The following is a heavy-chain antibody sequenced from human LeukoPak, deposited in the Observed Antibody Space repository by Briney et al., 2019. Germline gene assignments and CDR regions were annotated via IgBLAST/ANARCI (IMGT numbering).Heavy chain of an antibody. V-gene: IGHV5-51*01. Sequence: GESLKISCKGSGYSFTSYWIGWVSRMPGKGLEWMGIIYPGDSDTRYGPSFQGQVTISADKSISTAYLQWSSLKASDTAMYYCARQPSRGAFDIWGQGTMVTVSS. CDR3: ARQPSRGAFDI. CDR1: GYSFTSYW. J-gene: IGHJ3*02. CDR2: IYPGDSDT.